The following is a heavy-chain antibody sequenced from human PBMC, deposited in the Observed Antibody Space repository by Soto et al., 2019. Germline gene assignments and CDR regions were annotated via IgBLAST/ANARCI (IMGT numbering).Heavy chain of an antibody. CDR1: GFTFSNYA. CDR2: ISHKSSAI. J-gene: IGHJ4*02. D-gene: IGHD4-17*01. V-gene: IGHV3-48*02. CDR3: ARDPYSSTTVTIMTY. Sequence: EVQLVESGGGLVQPGGSLRLSCAASGFTFSNYAMNWVRQAPGKGLEWVSYISHKSSAIYHADSVKGRFTISRDNAKNSLYLQMNSLRDEDTAVYYCARDPYSSTTVTIMTYGGQGTLVTVTS.